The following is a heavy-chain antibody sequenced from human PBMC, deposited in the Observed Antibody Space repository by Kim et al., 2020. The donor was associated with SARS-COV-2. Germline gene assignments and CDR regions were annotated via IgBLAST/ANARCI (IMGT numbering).Heavy chain of an antibody. CDR1: GFTFSSYA. CDR3: ARPRTVGVGDGMDV. CDR2: ISGSGGTT. J-gene: IGHJ6*02. V-gene: IGHV3-23*01. Sequence: GGSLRLSCAASGFTFSSYAMSWVRQAPGKGLEWVSGISGSGGTTYYADSVKGRFTISRDNSKNTLYLQMNSLRAEDTAIYYCARPRTVGVGDGMDVWGQGTTVTVSS. D-gene: IGHD1-26*01.